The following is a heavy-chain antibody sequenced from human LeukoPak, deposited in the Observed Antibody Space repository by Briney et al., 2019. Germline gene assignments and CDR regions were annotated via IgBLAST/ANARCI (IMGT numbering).Heavy chain of an antibody. CDR3: ARGAPYDFWSGYPIPYYYYGMDV. CDR1: GGTFSSYA. V-gene: IGHV1-46*01. J-gene: IGHJ6*02. CDR2: INPSGGST. D-gene: IGHD3-3*01. Sequence: ASVTVSCKASGGTFSSYAISWVRQAPGQGLEWMGIINPSGGSTSYAQKFQGRVTMTRDTSTSTVYMELSSLRSEDTAVYYCARGAPYDFWSGYPIPYYYYGMDVWGQGTTVTVSS.